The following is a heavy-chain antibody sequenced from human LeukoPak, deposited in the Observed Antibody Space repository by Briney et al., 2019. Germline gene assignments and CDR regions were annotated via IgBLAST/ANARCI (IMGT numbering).Heavy chain of an antibody. CDR3: ARLFSSRNYYYYYMDV. CDR2: INHSGST. Sequence: PSETLSLTCAVYGGSFSGYYWSWIRQPPGKGLEWIGEINHSGSTNYNPSLKSRVTISVDTSKNQFSLKLSSVTAADTAVYYCARLFSSRNYYYYYMDVWGKGTTVTVSS. J-gene: IGHJ6*03. V-gene: IGHV4-34*01. CDR1: GGSFSGYY. D-gene: IGHD2-2*01.